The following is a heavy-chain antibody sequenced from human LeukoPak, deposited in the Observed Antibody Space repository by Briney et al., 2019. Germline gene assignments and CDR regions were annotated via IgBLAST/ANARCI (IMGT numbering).Heavy chain of an antibody. Sequence: GGSLRLSCSASGFTFGSYEMHWVRQAPGKGLEYVSSISSNGGSTYYADSVKGRFTISRDNSKNTLYLKMSRQRAEDTAVYYCVKESGGSGTSFDYWGKGTLVTVS. CDR2: ISSNGGST. J-gene: IGHJ4*02. CDR1: GFTFGSYE. V-gene: IGHV3-64D*06. D-gene: IGHD6-19*01. CDR3: VKESGGSGTSFDY.